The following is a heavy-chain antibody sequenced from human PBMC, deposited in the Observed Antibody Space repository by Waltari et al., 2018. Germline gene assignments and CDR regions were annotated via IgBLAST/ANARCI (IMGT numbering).Heavy chain of an antibody. Sequence: EVQLLGSGGGLVRPGGSRSLSCAASGVGLSNYVISWVRQVPGKGLEWVSLITGDGSRIQYADSVKGRFTISRDNSKNTLYLQMNSLRVEDMAVYYCAKEGYFYMDVWGNGTTVTVSS. CDR1: GVGLSNYV. J-gene: IGHJ6*03. CDR3: AKEGYFYMDV. CDR2: ITGDGSRI. V-gene: IGHV3-23*03.